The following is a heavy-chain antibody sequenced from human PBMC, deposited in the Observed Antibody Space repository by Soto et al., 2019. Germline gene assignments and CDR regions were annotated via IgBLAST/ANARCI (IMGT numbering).Heavy chain of an antibody. D-gene: IGHD5-12*01. CDR3: STRAYAYPLNFDY. CDR2: ISAYNGNT. J-gene: IGHJ4*02. V-gene: IGHV1-18*01. CDR1: GYTFPNYG. Sequence: QVQLVQSGAEVKKPGASVKVSCKASGYTFPNYGISWVRQAPGRGLEGMGWISAYNGNTNYAQKLQGRVTMTTNVSTSTAYMELRSLRSDDTAVYYCSTRAYAYPLNFDYWGQGTLVTVSS.